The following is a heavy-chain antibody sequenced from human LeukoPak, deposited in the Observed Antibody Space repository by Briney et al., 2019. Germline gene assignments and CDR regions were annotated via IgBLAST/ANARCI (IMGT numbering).Heavy chain of an antibody. D-gene: IGHD6-13*01. CDR3: ACRDLTSTWSFP. J-gene: IGHJ5*02. CDR2: IYPGDLRV. V-gene: IGHV5-51*02. CDR1: GYSFTSYW. Sequence: GESLKISCQGFGYSFTSYWTGWVRQMPGKGMEWMGVIYPGDLRVRYNPSFQGQVTISVDKSINTAYLQRVSLRASDSAMYYCACRDLTSTWSFPWGQGTLVTVSS.